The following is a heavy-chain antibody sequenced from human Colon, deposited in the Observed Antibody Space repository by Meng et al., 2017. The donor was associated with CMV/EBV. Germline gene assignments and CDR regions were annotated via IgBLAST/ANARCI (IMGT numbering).Heavy chain of an antibody. Sequence: GESLKISCVPSGFNFNAYAMSWVRQAPGKGLEWVSTISGYGGSTYYADSVKGRFTISRDSSLYLQMHSLRVEDTAVYFCVKGGITAATAYWGQGTLVTVSS. D-gene: IGHD1-20*01. CDR3: VKGGITAATAY. V-gene: IGHV3-23*01. CDR1: GFNFNAYA. J-gene: IGHJ4*02. CDR2: ISGYGGST.